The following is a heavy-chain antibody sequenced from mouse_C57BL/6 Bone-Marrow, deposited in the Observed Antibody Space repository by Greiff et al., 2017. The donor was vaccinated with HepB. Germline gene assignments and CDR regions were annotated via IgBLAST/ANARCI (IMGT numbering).Heavy chain of an antibody. CDR2: IYPRSGNT. Sequence: LEESGAELARPGASVKLSCKASGYTFTSYGISWVKQRTGQGLEWIGEIYPRSGNTYYNEKFKGKATLTADKSSSTAYMELRSLTSEDSAVYFCARRYDGYLTWFAYWGQGTLVTVSA. J-gene: IGHJ3*01. CDR3: ARRYDGYLTWFAY. V-gene: IGHV1-81*01. D-gene: IGHD2-3*01. CDR1: GYTFTSYG.